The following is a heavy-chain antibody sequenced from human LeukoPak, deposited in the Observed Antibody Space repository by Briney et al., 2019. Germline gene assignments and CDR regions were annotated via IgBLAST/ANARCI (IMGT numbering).Heavy chain of an antibody. Sequence: ASVKVSCTASGYTFTRYTMNWVRQAPGQGLEWMGWINTNTGNPTYAQGFTGRFVFSLDTSVSTAYLQISSLKAEDTAVYYCAREVVGAGNWFDPWGQGTLVTVSS. CDR2: INTNTGNP. CDR1: GYTFTRYT. D-gene: IGHD2-21*01. V-gene: IGHV7-4-1*02. J-gene: IGHJ5*02. CDR3: AREVVGAGNWFDP.